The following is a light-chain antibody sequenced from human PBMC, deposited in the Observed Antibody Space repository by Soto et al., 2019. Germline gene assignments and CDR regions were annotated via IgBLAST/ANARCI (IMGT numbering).Light chain of an antibody. J-gene: IGLJ1*01. CDR3: CSYAGSYTYV. CDR1: SSDVGNYIY. CDR2: DVT. V-gene: IGLV2-11*01. Sequence: QSVLTQPRSVSGSPGQSVTISCTGTSSDVGNYIYVSWYQQLPGNAPKLMIYDVTKRPSGVPDRFSGSKSGNTASLTISGLQAEDEADYYCCSYAGSYTYVFGTGTKVTVL.